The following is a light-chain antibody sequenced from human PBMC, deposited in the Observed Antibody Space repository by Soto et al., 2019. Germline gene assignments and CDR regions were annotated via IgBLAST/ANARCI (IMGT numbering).Light chain of an antibody. V-gene: IGLV2-14*01. CDR1: SSDVGAYDY. J-gene: IGLJ3*02. CDR2: GAT. Sequence: QSALTQPASVSGSPGQSITISCTGTSSDVGAYDYVSWYQQHPGKAPKLLIYGATNRPSGVSDRFSGSKSGNSASLTISGLQADDEADYHCSSYTSSNSLVFGGGTQLTVL. CDR3: SSYTSSNSLV.